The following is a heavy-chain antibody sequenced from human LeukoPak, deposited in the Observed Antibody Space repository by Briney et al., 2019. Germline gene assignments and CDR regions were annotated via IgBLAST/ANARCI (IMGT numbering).Heavy chain of an antibody. J-gene: IGHJ4*02. Sequence: PSETLSLTCTVSGGSISSYYWSWIRQPAGKGLEWIGRIYTSGSTNYSPSLKSRVTMSVDTSKNQFSLKLSSVTAADTAVYYCARGLYSSSWYVPAGYWGQGTLVTVPS. D-gene: IGHD6-13*01. CDR2: IYTSGST. V-gene: IGHV4-4*07. CDR3: ARGLYSSSWYVPAGY. CDR1: GGSISSYY.